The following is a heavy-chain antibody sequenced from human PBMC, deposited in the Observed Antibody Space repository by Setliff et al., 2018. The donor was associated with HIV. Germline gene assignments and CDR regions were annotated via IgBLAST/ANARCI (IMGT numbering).Heavy chain of an antibody. V-gene: IGHV3-21*01. D-gene: IGHD6-13*01. J-gene: IGHJ6*03. CDR1: GFTFTSHS. Sequence: PGGSLRLSCVTSGFTFTSHSMNWVRLRPGKGLEWVASISGSGTYTHYADSVRGRFTISRDNAKNSLFLQMNSLRAEDTAVYYCARVLQPLVLSNYMDVWGKGTTVTVSS. CDR3: ARVLQPLVLSNYMDV. CDR2: ISGSGTYT.